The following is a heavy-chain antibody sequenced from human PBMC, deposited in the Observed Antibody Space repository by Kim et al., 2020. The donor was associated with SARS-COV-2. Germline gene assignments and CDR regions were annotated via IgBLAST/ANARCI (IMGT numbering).Heavy chain of an antibody. V-gene: IGHV3-48*04. CDR1: GFTFSSYS. J-gene: IGHJ4*02. CDR3: ARDLGQQLSRWPFDY. CDR2: ISSSSSTI. D-gene: IGHD6-13*01. Sequence: GGSLRLSCAASGFTFSSYSMNWVRQAPGKGLEWVSYISSSSSTIYYADSVKGRFTISRDNAKNSLYLQMNSLRAEDTAVYYCARDLGQQLSRWPFDYWGQGTLVTVSS.